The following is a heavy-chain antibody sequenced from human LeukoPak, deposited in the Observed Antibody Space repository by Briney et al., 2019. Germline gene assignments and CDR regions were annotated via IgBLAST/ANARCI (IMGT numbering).Heavy chain of an antibody. J-gene: IGHJ3*02. CDR2: IKRDGSEK. D-gene: IGHD6-25*01. CDR1: GFTFSNYY. Sequence: GGSLRLSCAASGFTFSNYYMNWVRQAPGKGLEWVANIKRDGSEKYYLESVKGRFTITRDNAKNTLYLQMNSLRAEDTAVYYCARARRGDAFDIWGQGTMVTVSS. CDR3: ARARRGDAFDI. V-gene: IGHV3-7*03.